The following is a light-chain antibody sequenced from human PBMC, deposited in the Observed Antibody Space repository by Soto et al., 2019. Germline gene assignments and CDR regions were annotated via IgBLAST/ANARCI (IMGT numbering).Light chain of an antibody. CDR2: EAS. Sequence: DIPMTQFPSTLSASVGDRVTITCRARQSVSNWLAWYQQKPGKAPRLLISEASNLETEVPSYFIGAGSGTEFSRTINSLQPDDCATCYCQQYYKFPGTFGQGTKLEIK. J-gene: IGKJ2*01. CDR3: QQYYKFPGT. CDR1: QSVSNW. V-gene: IGKV1-5*01.